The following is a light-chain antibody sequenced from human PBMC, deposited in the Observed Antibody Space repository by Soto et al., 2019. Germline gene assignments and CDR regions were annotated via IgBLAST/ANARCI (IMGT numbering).Light chain of an antibody. V-gene: IGKV3-11*01. CDR1: ESIDSY. CDR3: QQRRTWPFT. Sequence: EIVLTQSPATLSLSPGERATLSCRANESIDSYLAWYQQKPGQAPRLLIYDSSYRATGLPARFSGSGSGTDFILTITGLEPEDFAVYYWQQRRTWPFTFGGGTKVEIK. J-gene: IGKJ4*01. CDR2: DSS.